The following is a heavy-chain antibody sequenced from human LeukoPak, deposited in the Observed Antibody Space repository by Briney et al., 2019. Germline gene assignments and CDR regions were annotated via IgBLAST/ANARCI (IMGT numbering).Heavy chain of an antibody. J-gene: IGHJ4*02. Sequence: PSETLSLTCTVSYGSFSSHIYYWGWIRQPPGEGLEWLGDIHYSGSTYYNPSLQGRVTISVDTSKIQFSLKLSSVTAADTAVYYCARRGLTGDFDYWGQGNLVTVSS. CDR1: YGSFSSHIYY. CDR3: ARRGLTGDFDY. V-gene: IGHV4-39*01. CDR2: IHYSGST. D-gene: IGHD3-9*01.